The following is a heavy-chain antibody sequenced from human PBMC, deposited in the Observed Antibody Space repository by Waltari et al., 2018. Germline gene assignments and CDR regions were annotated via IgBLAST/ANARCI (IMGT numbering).Heavy chain of an antibody. V-gene: IGHV3-7*01. D-gene: IGHD1-1*01. Sequence: EVQLVESXGGMVQTGGSLRLSCXASGXTFSTYXMGWVRQAPGKGLEGVANIKQDGXTKYYVDSVKGLXTIXRDXAXNXLYLQINXXXAEDXALYYCGRDRXWRQHDYXGQGTLVTVXS. CDR1: GXTFSTYX. CDR2: IKQDGXTK. CDR3: GRDRXWRQHDY. J-gene: IGHJ4*02.